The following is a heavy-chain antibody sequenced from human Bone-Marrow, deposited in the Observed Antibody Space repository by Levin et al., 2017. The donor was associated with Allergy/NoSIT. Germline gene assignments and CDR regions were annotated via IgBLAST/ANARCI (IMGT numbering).Heavy chain of an antibody. J-gene: IGHJ4*02. CDR3: ARRGVSGNYFDH. D-gene: IGHD3-10*01. CDR1: GYTFNSYW. V-gene: IGHV5-51*01. CDR2: IYPGDSDT. Sequence: GESLKISCQASGYTFNSYWVGWVRQMPGKGLEWMGIIYPGDSDTRYSPSFQGQVAISGDKSITTAYLLLSSLKASDTAMYYCARRGVSGNYFDHWGQGTLVTVSS.